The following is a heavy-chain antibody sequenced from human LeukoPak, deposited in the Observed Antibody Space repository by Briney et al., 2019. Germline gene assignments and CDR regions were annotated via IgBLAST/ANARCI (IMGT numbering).Heavy chain of an antibody. V-gene: IGHV3-74*01. D-gene: IGHD3-10*01. J-gene: IGHJ4*02. CDR1: GFTFTRFW. CDR3: TRGGEEPFDY. Sequence: GGSLRLSCAGSGFTFTRFWMHWVRQAPGKGLVWVSRINVEGTTTTYADSVEGRFTISRDENALYLQMNHLRVDDTAVYYCTRGGEEPFDYWGQGTLVTVSS. CDR2: INVEGTTT.